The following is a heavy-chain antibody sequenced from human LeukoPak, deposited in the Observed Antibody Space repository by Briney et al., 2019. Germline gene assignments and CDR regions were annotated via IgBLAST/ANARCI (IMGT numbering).Heavy chain of an antibody. CDR2: IDPSDSYT. CDR3: ARHARNQPLPVY. CDR1: GYSFTSYW. J-gene: IGHJ4*02. D-gene: IGHD1-14*01. Sequence: KVGESLKISCKGSGYSFTSYWISWVRLMPGKGLEWMGRIDPSDSYTNYSPSFQGHVTISADKSISTAYLQWSSLKASDTAMYYCARHARNQPLPVYWGQGTLVTVSS. V-gene: IGHV5-10-1*01.